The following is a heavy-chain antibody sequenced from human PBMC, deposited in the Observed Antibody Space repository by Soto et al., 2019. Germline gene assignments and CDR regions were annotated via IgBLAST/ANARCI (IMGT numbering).Heavy chain of an antibody. CDR2: IYWDDDK. J-gene: IGHJ4*02. Sequence: QITLKESGPTLVKPTQTLTLTCTFSGFSLSSTRMAVGWIRQPPGKALEWLALIYWDDDKRYSPFLKSRLTITKAPSKNQVVLTMSNMDPGDTGRYYCAHIVVAGLGYYFDYWGQGTLVTVSS. CDR1: GFSLSSTRMA. D-gene: IGHD6-19*01. V-gene: IGHV2-5*02. CDR3: AHIVVAGLGYYFDY.